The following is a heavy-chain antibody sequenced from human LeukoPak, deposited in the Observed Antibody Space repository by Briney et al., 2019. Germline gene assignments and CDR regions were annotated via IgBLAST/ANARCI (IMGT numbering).Heavy chain of an antibody. D-gene: IGHD2-8*01. Sequence: SETLSLTCTVSGGSISSSSYYWGWIRQPPGKGLEWIGSIYYSGSTYHNPSLKSRVTISVDTSKNQFSLKLSSVTAADTAVYYCARLGCTNGVCYSQDYYYMDVWGKGTTVTVSS. CDR3: ARLGCTNGVCYSQDYYYMDV. J-gene: IGHJ6*03. V-gene: IGHV4-39*01. CDR2: IYYSGST. CDR1: GGSISSSSYY.